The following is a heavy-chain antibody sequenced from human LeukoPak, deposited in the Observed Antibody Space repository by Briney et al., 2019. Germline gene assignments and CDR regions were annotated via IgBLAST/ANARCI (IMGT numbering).Heavy chain of an antibody. Sequence: GGSLRLSCAASGFTFSSYAMSWVRQAPGKGLEWVSTISGSGGSTYSADSVKGRFTISRDNSKNTLYLQMNSLRAEDTTVYYCAKLTHDGYASGWYLIVDYFDYWGQGTLVTVSS. CDR2: ISGSGGST. D-gene: IGHD6-19*01. J-gene: IGHJ4*02. CDR3: AKLTHDGYASGWYLIVDYFDY. V-gene: IGHV3-23*01. CDR1: GFTFSSYA.